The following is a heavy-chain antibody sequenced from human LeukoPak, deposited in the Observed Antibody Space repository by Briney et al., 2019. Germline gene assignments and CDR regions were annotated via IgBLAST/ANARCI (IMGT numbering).Heavy chain of an antibody. Sequence: SETLSLTCTVSGGSISSYYWSWIRQPPGKGLEWIGYIYYSGSTNYNPSLKSRVTISVDTSKNQFSLKLSSVTAADTAVYYCARYTNGGQLAFDYWGQGTLVTVSS. D-gene: IGHD2-8*01. CDR3: ARYTNGGQLAFDY. V-gene: IGHV4-59*12. CDR1: GGSISSYY. J-gene: IGHJ4*02. CDR2: IYYSGST.